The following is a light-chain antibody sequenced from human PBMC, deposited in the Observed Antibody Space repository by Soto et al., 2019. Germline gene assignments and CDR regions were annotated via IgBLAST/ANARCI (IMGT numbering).Light chain of an antibody. CDR3: VSYTTSASYV. CDR1: SSDVGNYIF. J-gene: IGLJ1*01. Sequence: QSVLTQPASVSGSPGQSITISCTGTSSDVGNYIFVSLYRQHPGKAPKLMIYDINNRPSGVSNRFSGSKSCNTASLTISGLQAEDEADYYCVSYTTSASYVFGTGTKVTVL. V-gene: IGLV2-14*01. CDR2: DIN.